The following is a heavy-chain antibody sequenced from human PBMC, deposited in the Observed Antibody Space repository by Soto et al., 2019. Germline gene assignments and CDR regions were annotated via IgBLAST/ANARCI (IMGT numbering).Heavy chain of an antibody. Sequence: GGSLRLSCAAFGFTISGKKYVAWVRQAPGKGLEWVSALYDLDGSFYAASVKGRFTTSSDSSKTTVYLQMNDLRPDDTAVYYCANWNEREHAYDAWGQGTKVTVSS. CDR2: LYDLDGS. CDR1: GFTISGKKY. CDR3: ANWNEREHAYDA. V-gene: IGHV3-53*01. J-gene: IGHJ3*01. D-gene: IGHD1-1*01.